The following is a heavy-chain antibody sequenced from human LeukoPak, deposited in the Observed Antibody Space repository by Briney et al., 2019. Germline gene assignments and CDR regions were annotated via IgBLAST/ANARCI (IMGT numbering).Heavy chain of an antibody. Sequence: PSETLSLTCTVSGGSISSSSYYWGWIRQPPGKGLEWIGSIYYSGSTYYNPSLKSRVTISVDTSKNQFSLKLSSVTAADTAVYYCARDILTGSSYWGQGTLVTVSS. CDR3: ARDILTGSSY. J-gene: IGHJ4*02. CDR1: GGSISSSSYY. V-gene: IGHV4-39*07. CDR2: IYYSGST. D-gene: IGHD3-9*01.